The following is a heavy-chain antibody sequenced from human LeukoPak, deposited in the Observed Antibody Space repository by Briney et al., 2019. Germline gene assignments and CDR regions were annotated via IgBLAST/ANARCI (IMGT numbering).Heavy chain of an antibody. D-gene: IGHD1-26*01. J-gene: IGHJ5*02. V-gene: IGHV1-2*06. CDR2: INPNSGGT. Sequence: GASVKVSCKASGYTFTGYYMHWVRQAPGQGLEWMGRINPNSGGTNYAQKFQGRVTMTRDTPISTAYMELSRLRSDDTAVYYCARTDKWELLSWFDPWGQGTLVTVSS. CDR3: ARTDKWELLSWFDP. CDR1: GYTFTGYY.